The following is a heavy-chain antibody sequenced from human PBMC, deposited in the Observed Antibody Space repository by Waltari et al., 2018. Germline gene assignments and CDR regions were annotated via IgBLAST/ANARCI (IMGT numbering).Heavy chain of an antibody. J-gene: IGHJ4*02. CDR2: IYHSGGT. CDR1: GGSISSSNC. V-gene: IGHV4-4*02. Sequence: QVHLQESGPGLLRPSGTLSPTCAVFGGSISSSNCWSWVRKPQGKGLEWMGEIYHSGGTNYNPSLKSRVTISVDKSKNQFSLKLSSVTAADTAVYYCARSSWLVYPKFDYWGQGTLVTVSS. D-gene: IGHD6-19*01. CDR3: ARSSWLVYPKFDY.